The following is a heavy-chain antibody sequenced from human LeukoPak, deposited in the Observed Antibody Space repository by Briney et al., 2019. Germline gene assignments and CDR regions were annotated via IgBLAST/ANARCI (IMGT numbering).Heavy chain of an antibody. CDR3: AKNRYSSSWGDWFDP. J-gene: IGHJ5*02. D-gene: IGHD6-13*01. V-gene: IGHV3-23*01. CDR2: ISGSGGST. CDR1: GFTFSSYA. Sequence: GGSLRLSCAASGFTFSSYAMSWVRQAPGKGLEWVSAISGSGGSTYYADSVKGRFTISRDNSKNTLYLQMNSLRAEDTAVYYCAKNRYSSSWGDWFDPWGQGTLVTVSS.